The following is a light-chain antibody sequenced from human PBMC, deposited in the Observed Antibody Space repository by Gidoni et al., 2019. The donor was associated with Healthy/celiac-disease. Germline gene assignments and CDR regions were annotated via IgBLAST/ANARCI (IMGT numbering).Light chain of an antibody. V-gene: IGLV1-40*01. Sequence: QSVLTQPPSVSGAPGQRVTISCTGSSSNIGAGYDVHWYQQLPGTAPKLLLYGNSNRPSGVPDRFSGSKYGTSASLAITGLQAEDEADYYCQSYDSSLSGVVFGGGTKLTVL. J-gene: IGLJ2*01. CDR3: QSYDSSLSGVV. CDR2: GNS. CDR1: SSNIGAGYD.